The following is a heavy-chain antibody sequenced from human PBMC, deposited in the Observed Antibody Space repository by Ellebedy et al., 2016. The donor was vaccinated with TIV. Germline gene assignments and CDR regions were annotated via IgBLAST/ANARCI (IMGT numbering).Heavy chain of an antibody. CDR2: IYWNDDK. J-gene: IGHJ5*02. Sequence: SGPTLVKPTQTLTLTCTFSGFSLSTSGVTVGWVRQPPGEALEWLAFIYWNDDKRYSPSLKSRLTITKDTSKNQVVLTMTNMDPVDTATYYCAHRGLDSSSWYGNWFDPWGQGTLVTVSS. V-gene: IGHV2-5*01. CDR1: GFSLSTSGVT. D-gene: IGHD6-13*01. CDR3: AHRGLDSSSWYGNWFDP.